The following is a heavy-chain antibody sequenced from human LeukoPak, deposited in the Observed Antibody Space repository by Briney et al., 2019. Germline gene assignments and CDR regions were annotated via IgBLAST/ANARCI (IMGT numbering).Heavy chain of an antibody. CDR1: GYTFTVHF. Sequence: ASVKVSCKASGYTFTVHFMHWVRQAPGQGLEWMGWIIPNSGGTNYAQKFQGRVTMTRDTSISTAYTELSGLRSDDTAVYYCARGGGNSWFDYWGQGTLVTVSS. D-gene: IGHD6-13*01. CDR3: ARGGGNSWFDY. J-gene: IGHJ4*02. V-gene: IGHV1-2*02. CDR2: IIPNSGGT.